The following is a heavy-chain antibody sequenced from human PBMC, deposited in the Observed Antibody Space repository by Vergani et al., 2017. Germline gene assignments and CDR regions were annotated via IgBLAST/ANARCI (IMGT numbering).Heavy chain of an antibody. D-gene: IGHD3-3*01. CDR1: GGTFSSYT. Sequence: QVQLVQSGAEVKKPGSSVKVSCKASGGTFSSYTISWVRQAPGQGLEWMGRIIPILGIENYAQKFQGRVTITADKSTSTAYMELSSLRSEDTAVYYCARDKRFLEWSPWSYYYYVMDVWGQGTTVTVSS. CDR2: IIPILGIE. V-gene: IGHV1-69*08. CDR3: ARDKRFLEWSPWSYYYYVMDV. J-gene: IGHJ6*02.